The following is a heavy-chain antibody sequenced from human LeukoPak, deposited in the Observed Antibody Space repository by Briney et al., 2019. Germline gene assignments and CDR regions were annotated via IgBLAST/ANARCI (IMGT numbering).Heavy chain of an antibody. CDR1: GGIVSSYA. CDR3: ARAGRFSNYDYYYHMDV. CDR2: IIPRFGRA. Sequence: GASAKVSCKASGGIVSSYAISWVRLAPGHGLEWMGGIIPRFGRAKYAQKFQDRVSITSDESTSTVYMELSSLRSDDTAVYYCARAGRFSNYDYYYHMDVWGKGTTVTVSS. J-gene: IGHJ6*03. D-gene: IGHD4-11*01. V-gene: IGHV1-69*13.